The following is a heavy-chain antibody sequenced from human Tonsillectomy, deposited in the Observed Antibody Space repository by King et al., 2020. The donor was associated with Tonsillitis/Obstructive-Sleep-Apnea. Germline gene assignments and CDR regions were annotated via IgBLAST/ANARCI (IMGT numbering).Heavy chain of an antibody. D-gene: IGHD2-2*01. CDR1: GGSISSGGYY. CDR2: IYYSGST. V-gene: IGHV4-31*03. Sequence: VQLQESGPGLVKPSQTLSLTCTVSGGSISSGGYYWSWIRQHPGKGLEWIGYIYYSGSTYYNPSLKKRVTISVDTSKNQFSLKLSSVTAADTAVYYCARVVRSPAGTQVYFDYWGQGTLVTVSS. J-gene: IGHJ4*02. CDR3: ARVVRSPAGTQVYFDY.